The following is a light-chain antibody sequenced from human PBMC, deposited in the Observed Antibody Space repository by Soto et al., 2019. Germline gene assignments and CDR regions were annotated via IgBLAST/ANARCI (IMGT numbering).Light chain of an antibody. CDR3: QNYNSVPLN. Sequence: IRMTHSPSSLSESTVDRVTITFLASQGISSYLAWYQQKPGKAPKLLIYAASTLQSGVPSRFSGSGSGTDFTLTISSLQPEDVATYYCQNYNSVPLNFGGGTKVAI. CDR2: AAS. CDR1: QGISSY. V-gene: IGKV1-8*01. J-gene: IGKJ4*01.